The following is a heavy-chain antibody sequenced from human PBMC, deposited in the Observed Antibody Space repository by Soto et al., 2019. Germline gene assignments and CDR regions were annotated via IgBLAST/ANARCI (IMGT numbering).Heavy chain of an antibody. J-gene: IGHJ4*02. D-gene: IGHD6-13*01. CDR3: AKDSAGSWYQGLFDY. CDR1: GFTFDDYA. Sequence: SLKISCAASGFTFDDYAMHWVRQAPGKGLEWVSGISWNSGSIGYADSVKGRFTISRDNAKNSLYLQMNSLRAEDTALYYCAKDSAGSWYQGLFDYWGQGTLVTVSS. V-gene: IGHV3-9*01. CDR2: ISWNSGSI.